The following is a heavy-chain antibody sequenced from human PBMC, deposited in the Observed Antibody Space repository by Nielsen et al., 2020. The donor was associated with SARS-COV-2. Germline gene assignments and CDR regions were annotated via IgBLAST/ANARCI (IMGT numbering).Heavy chain of an antibody. D-gene: IGHD3-16*01. V-gene: IGHV3-20*01. CDR1: GFTFDDYG. Sequence: GESLKISCAASGFTFDDYGMSWVRQAPGKGLEWVSGINWNGGSTGYADSVKGRFTISRDNAKKSLYLQMTNLRGDDTAFYHCARGFNYGPFDYWGQGTLVTVSS. CDR2: INWNGGST. CDR3: ARGFNYGPFDY. J-gene: IGHJ4*02.